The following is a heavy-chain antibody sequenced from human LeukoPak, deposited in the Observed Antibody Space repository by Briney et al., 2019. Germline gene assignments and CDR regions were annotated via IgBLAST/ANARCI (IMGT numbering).Heavy chain of an antibody. V-gene: IGHV2-5*02. D-gene: IGHD3-10*01. CDR3: AHPGRRLWFGELRGYFDY. CDR1: GFSLSTSGVG. CDR2: IYWDDDK. Sequence: SGPTLVKPTQTLTLTCTFSGFSLSTSGVGVGWIRQPPGKALEWLALIYWDDDKHYSPSLKSRLTITKDTSKNQVVLTMTNMDPVDTATYYCAHPGRRLWFGELRGYFDYWGQGTLVTVSS. J-gene: IGHJ4*02.